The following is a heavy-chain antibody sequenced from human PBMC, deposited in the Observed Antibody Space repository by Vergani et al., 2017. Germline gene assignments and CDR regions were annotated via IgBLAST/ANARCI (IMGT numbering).Heavy chain of an antibody. V-gene: IGHV3-30-3*01. J-gene: IGHJ4*02. CDR1: GFTFSSYA. CDR2: ISYDGSNK. Sequence: QVQLVESGGGVVQPGRSLRLSCAASGFTFSSYAMHWVRQAPGKGLEWVAVISYDGSNKYYADSVKGRFTISRDNAKNSLYLQMNSLRAEDTAVYYCAREIGYCSGGSCYSLGYFDYGGQGTLVTVSS. CDR3: AREIGYCSGGSCYSLGYFDY. D-gene: IGHD2-15*01.